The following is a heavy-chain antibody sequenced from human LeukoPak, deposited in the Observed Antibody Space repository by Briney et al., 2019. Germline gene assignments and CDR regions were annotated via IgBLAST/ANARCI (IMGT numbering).Heavy chain of an antibody. D-gene: IGHD3-9*01. Sequence: PGGSLRLSCAASGFTFSSYGMHWVRQAPGKGLEWVAVIWYDGSNKYYADSVKGRFTISRDNSKNTLYLQMNSLRAEDTAVYYCARGPYYDILTGYYNDAFDIWGQGTMVTVSS. CDR2: IWYDGSNK. J-gene: IGHJ3*02. V-gene: IGHV3-33*01. CDR3: ARGPYYDILTGYYNDAFDI. CDR1: GFTFSSYG.